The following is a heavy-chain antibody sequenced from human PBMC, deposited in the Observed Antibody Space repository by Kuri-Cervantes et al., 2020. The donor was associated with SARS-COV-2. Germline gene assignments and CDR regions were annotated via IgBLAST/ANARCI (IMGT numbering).Heavy chain of an antibody. V-gene: IGHV3-9*01. J-gene: IGHJ6*03. CDR3: ARDSGSYWSITYYYYMDV. CDR2: ISWNSGSI. Sequence: SLKISCAASGFTFDDYAMHWARQAPGKGLEWVSGISWNSGSIGYADSVKGRFTISRDNAKNSLYLQMNSLRAEDTAVYYCARDSGSYWSITYYYYMDVWGKGTTVTVSS. D-gene: IGHD1-26*01. CDR1: GFTFDDYA.